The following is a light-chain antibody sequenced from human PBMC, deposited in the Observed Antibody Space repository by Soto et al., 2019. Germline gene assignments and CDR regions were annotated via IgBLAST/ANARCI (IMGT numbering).Light chain of an antibody. CDR2: GAS. CDR3: QQYYEWVT. Sequence: EIVMTQSPATLSVSPGERATLSCRASQSVSNNLAWYQQKPGQAPRLLIYGASTRATGIPASFSGSGSGKEFTLIISSLQSEDFAVYYCQQYYEWVTFGGGTKVEIK. J-gene: IGKJ4*01. V-gene: IGKV3-15*01. CDR1: QSVSNN.